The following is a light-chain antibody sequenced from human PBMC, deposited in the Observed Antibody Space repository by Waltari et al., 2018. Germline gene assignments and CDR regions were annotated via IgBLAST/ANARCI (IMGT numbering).Light chain of an antibody. CDR1: QTVTND. CDR2: GAS. J-gene: IGKJ4*01. CDR3: QQYSKWPLT. V-gene: IGKV3-15*01. Sequence: EILMTQSPATLSVSPGERVPLSCRASQTVTNDLAWYQQKLGQGPRLLIHGASTRATGIPARFSGSGSGTDLTLTISSLQSEDFAVYYCQQYSKWPLTFGGGTKVEIK.